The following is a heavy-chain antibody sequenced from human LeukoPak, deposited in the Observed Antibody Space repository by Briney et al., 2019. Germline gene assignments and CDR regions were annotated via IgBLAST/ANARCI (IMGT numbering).Heavy chain of an antibody. CDR3: ARDRARYFDWFPGLDAFDI. CDR2: IKQDGSEK. V-gene: IGHV3-7*01. D-gene: IGHD3-9*01. Sequence: GGSLRLSCAASGFTFSSYWMSWVRQAPGKGLEWVANIKQDGSEKYYVDSVKGRFSISRDNVKNSLYLQMNSLRAEDTAVYYCARDRARYFDWFPGLDAFDIWGQGTMVTVSS. J-gene: IGHJ3*02. CDR1: GFTFSSYW.